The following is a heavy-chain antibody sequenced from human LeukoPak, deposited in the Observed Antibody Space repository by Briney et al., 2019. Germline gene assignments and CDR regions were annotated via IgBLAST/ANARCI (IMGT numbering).Heavy chain of an antibody. Sequence: SETLSLTCTVSGGSISSYYWSWIRQPPGKGLEWIGYIYYSGITNYNPSLKSRVTISVATSKNQFSLKLGSVTAADTAVYYFARPRRGYSYALAFDIWGQGTMVSVSS. V-gene: IGHV4-59*01. J-gene: IGHJ3*02. CDR1: GGSISSYY. CDR3: ARPRRGYSYALAFDI. CDR2: IYYSGIT. D-gene: IGHD5-18*01.